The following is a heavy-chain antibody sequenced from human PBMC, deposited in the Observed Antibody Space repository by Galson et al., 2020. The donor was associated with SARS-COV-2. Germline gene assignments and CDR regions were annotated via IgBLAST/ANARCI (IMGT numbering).Heavy chain of an antibody. D-gene: IGHD6-6*01. CDR3: ARGRIAPPGSSPNTEYTCDS. CDR2: SLQSGRA. Sequence: ASETLSLTCAVSGGSITSGGYSWSWIRQPPGKGLEWIGYSLQSGRAHYNSSLQSRVTISVNKSKNQFSLDLTSVTAADTAVYYCARGRIAPPGSSPNTEYTCDSGCQGRLVTIS. CDR1: GGSITSGGYS. V-gene: IGHV4-30-2*01. J-gene: IGHJ4*02.